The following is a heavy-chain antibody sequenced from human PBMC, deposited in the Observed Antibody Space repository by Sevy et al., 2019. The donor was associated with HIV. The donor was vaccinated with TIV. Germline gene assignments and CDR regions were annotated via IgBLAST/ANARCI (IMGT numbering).Heavy chain of an antibody. V-gene: IGHV3-30*18. J-gene: IGHJ6*02. CDR1: GIVFTSSG. D-gene: IGHD3-9*01. CDR2: ISYHGRDK. CDR3: AKDFTGYNGMDV. Sequence: GGSLRLSCVVSGIVFTSSGMHWVSQAPGKGLEWVAVISYHGRDKFYAESVKGRFTISRDNSKKILYLQMNSLRIEDTAVYYCAKDFTGYNGMDVWGQGTMVTVSS.